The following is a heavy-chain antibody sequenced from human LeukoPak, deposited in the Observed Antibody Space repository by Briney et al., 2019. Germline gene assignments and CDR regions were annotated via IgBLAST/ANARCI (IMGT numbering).Heavy chain of an antibody. CDR1: GFTFSSYG. V-gene: IGHV3-30*03. D-gene: IGHD3-22*01. J-gene: IGHJ3*02. CDR2: ISYDGSKK. Sequence: GGSLRLSCAASGFTFSSYGMHWVRQAPGKGLEWVAVISYDGSKKYYADSVKGRFTISRDNSKNTLYLQMNSLRAEDTAVYYCARPGGHSSGYLLSAFDIWGQGTMVTVSS. CDR3: ARPGGHSSGYLLSAFDI.